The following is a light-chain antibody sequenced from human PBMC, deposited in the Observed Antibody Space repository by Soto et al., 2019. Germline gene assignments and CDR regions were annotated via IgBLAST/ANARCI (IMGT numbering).Light chain of an antibody. CDR2: GGF. V-gene: IGKV3-20*01. Sequence: EIVLTQSPGTLSLSPGERVTLSCRASQSVSDTFIAWYQQKPGQAPRLLIYGGFYRATGIPDRFSGSGSGTDFTLTITRLEPEDLAMYYCQQYVTSPWTFGQGTRLHIK. CDR1: QSVSDTF. CDR3: QQYVTSPWT. J-gene: IGKJ1*01.